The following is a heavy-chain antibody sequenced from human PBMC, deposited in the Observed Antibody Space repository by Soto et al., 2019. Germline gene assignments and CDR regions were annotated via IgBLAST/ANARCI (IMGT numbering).Heavy chain of an antibody. CDR2: ISSSTIYT. CDR3: ARDLAVMGTGHYYYGMDA. J-gene: IGHJ6*02. V-gene: IGHV3-21*01. D-gene: IGHD5-18*01. CDR1: GFTFSSYS. Sequence: GGSLRLSCVASGFTFSSYSMNWVRQAPGKGLEWVSSISSSTIYTADSLKGRFTISRDNAKNSLYLQMNSLRAEDTAVYYCARDLAVMGTGHYYYGMDAWGQGPTVTVAS.